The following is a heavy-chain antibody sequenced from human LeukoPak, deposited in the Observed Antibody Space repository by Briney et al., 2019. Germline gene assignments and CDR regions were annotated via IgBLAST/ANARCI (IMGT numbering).Heavy chain of an antibody. CDR2: ISSGSSTI. V-gene: IGHV3-48*01. CDR1: GFTFSSYS. CDR3: ARGARGFWSGYYDY. D-gene: IGHD3-3*01. Sequence: GGSLRLXCAASGFTFSSYSMNWVRQAPGKGLEWVSYISSGSSTIYYTDSVKGRFTISRDNAKNSLYLQMNSLRAEDTAVYYCARGARGFWSGYYDYWGQGALVTVSS. J-gene: IGHJ4*02.